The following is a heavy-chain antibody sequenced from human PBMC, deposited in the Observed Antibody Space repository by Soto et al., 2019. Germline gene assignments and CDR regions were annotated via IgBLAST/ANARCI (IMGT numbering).Heavy chain of an antibody. Sequence: QVQLVESGGGLAKPGGSLRLSCAGSGFTFTDHYMSWIRQAPGKGLEWVSYISNSGRTIYYADSVKGRFTISRDNAKNSLFLQMNSLRAEDTAVYYCARGMDGWDDAFDVWGQGTMVTVSS. CDR1: GFTFTDHY. CDR3: ARGMDGWDDAFDV. J-gene: IGHJ3*01. D-gene: IGHD3-16*01. CDR2: ISNSGRTI. V-gene: IGHV3-11*01.